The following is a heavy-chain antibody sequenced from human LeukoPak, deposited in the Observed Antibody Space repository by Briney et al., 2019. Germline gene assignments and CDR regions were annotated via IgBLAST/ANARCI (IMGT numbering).Heavy chain of an antibody. D-gene: IGHD5-12*01. J-gene: IGHJ6*03. CDR3: AKVGVGLRRYYYYYMDV. Sequence: GGSLRLSCAASGFTFSSYAMSWVRQASGKGLEWVSAISGSGGSTYYADSVKGRFTISRDNSKNTLYLQMNSLRAEDTAVYYCAKVGVGLRRYYYYYMDVWGKGTTVTVSS. V-gene: IGHV3-23*01. CDR2: ISGSGGST. CDR1: GFTFSSYA.